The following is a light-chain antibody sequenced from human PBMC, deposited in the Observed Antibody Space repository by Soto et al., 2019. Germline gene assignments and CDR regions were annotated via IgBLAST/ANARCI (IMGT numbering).Light chain of an antibody. CDR2: GNA. CDR3: QAYDSSLRAWL. Sequence: QSVLTQPPSVSGAPGQRVTISCTGSGSNIGLGYDVHWYQHLPGTAPRLLIYGNAVRPSGVPDRFSGSKSGTSASLAITGLQDGDEADYYCQAYDSSLRAWLFGGGTQLTVL. V-gene: IGLV1-40*01. J-gene: IGLJ3*02. CDR1: GSNIGLGYD.